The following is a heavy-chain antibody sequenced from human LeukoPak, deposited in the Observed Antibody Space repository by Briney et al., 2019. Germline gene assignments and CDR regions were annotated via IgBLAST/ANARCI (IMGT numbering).Heavy chain of an antibody. D-gene: IGHD1-26*01. CDR1: GFTFSSYG. J-gene: IGHJ6*02. Sequence: PGGSLRLSCAASGFTFSSYGMHWVRQAPGKGLEWVAVIWYDGSNKYYADSVKGRFTISRDNSKNTLYLQMNSLRAEDTAVYYCAKSRMGAKEKSEGRFGMDVWGQGTTVTVSS. CDR3: AKSRMGAKEKSEGRFGMDV. V-gene: IGHV3-30*02. CDR2: IWYDGSNK.